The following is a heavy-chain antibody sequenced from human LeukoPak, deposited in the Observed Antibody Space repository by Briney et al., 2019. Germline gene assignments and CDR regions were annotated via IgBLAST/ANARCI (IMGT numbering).Heavy chain of an antibody. J-gene: IGHJ4*02. CDR1: GYTFTSYG. CDR3: ARDVSVVVVPAAMGRRFDY. D-gene: IGHD2-2*01. CDR2: ISAYNGNT. Sequence: ASVKVSCKASGYTFTSYGISWVRRAPGQGLEWMGGISAYNGNTNYAQKLQGRVTMTTDTSTSTAYMELRSLRSDDTAVYYCARDVSVVVVPAAMGRRFDYWGQGTLVTVSS. V-gene: IGHV1-18*01.